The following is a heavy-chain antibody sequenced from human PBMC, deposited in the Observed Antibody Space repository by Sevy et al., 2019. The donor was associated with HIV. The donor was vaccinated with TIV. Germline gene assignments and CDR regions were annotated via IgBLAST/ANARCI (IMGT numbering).Heavy chain of an antibody. D-gene: IGHD3-3*01. CDR2: IYPNGGDT. CDR3: ARGKREEWLLYLDN. V-gene: IGHV1-2*02. CDR1: GYTFAAYY. J-gene: IGHJ4*02. Sequence: SSVKVSCKTSGYTFAAYYIHWVRQAPGQGLEWLGWIYPNGGDTTYAQKFQGRVTVTMSTSINTVYMELTSLRSDDTAVYYCARGKREEWLLYLDNWGPGTLVTVSS.